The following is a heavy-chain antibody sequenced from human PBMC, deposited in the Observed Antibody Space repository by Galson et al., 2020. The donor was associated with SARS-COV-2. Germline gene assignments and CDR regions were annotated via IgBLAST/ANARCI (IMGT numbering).Heavy chain of an antibody. D-gene: IGHD1-26*01. CDR2: IYYSGST. Sequence: SETLSLTCTVSGGSISSSSYYWGWIRQPPGKGLEWIGSIYYSGSTYYNPSLKSRVTISVDTSKNQFSLKLSSVTAADTAVYHCARVSVGARDFDYWGQGTLVTVSS. CDR1: GGSISSSSYY. J-gene: IGHJ4*02. CDR3: ARVSVGARDFDY. V-gene: IGHV4-39*01.